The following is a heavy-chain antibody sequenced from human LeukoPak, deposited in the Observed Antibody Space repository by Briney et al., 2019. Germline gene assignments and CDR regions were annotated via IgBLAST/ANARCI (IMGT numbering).Heavy chain of an antibody. D-gene: IGHD6-6*01. Sequence: GGSLRLSCAASGFTFSSYSMNWVRQAPGKGLEWVSSISSSSSYIYYADSVKGRFTISRDDAKNSLFLQMNSLRAEDTAVYYCARDLRRVSDYWGQGTLVTVSS. J-gene: IGHJ4*02. CDR2: ISSSSSYI. V-gene: IGHV3-21*01. CDR1: GFTFSSYS. CDR3: ARDLRRVSDY.